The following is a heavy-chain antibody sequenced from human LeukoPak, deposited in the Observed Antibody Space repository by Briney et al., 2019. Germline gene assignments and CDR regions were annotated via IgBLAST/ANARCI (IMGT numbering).Heavy chain of an antibody. V-gene: IGHV3-21*04. CDR1: GFTFSSYS. D-gene: IGHD3-22*01. J-gene: IGHJ4*02. CDR3: ASMSYDSSGYTLDY. Sequence: GGSLRLSCAASGFTFSSYSMNWVRQAPGKGLEWVSSINSSRGYIYYADSGKGRFTISRVNANNSLYLKMNSLRAEDTALYYCASMSYDSSGYTLDYWGQGTLVTVSS. CDR2: INSSRGYI.